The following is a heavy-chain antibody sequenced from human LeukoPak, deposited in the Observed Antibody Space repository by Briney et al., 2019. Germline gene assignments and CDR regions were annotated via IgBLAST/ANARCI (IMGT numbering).Heavy chain of an antibody. CDR3: ARDLGCSSTSCFGYYYYMDV. D-gene: IGHD2-2*01. V-gene: IGHV3-21*01. J-gene: IGHJ6*03. CDR2: ISSSSSYI. CDR1: GFTFSSYS. Sequence: PGGSLRLSCAASGFTFSSYSTNWVRQAPGKGLEWVSSISSSSSYIYYADSVKGGFTISTNNAKNSLYLQMNSLRAEDTAVYYCARDLGCSSTSCFGYYYYMDVWGKGTTVTVSS.